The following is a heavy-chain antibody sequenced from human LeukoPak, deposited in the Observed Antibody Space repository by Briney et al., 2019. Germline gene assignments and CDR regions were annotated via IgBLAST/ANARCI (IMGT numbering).Heavy chain of an antibody. CDR3: ARGTPYDFWTKGDY. Sequence: ASVKVSCKASGYTFTGYYMHWVRQAPGQGLEWMGWINPNSGGTNYAQKLQGRVTMTTDTSASTAYMELRSLRSDDTAVYYCARGTPYDFWTKGDYWGQGTLVAVSS. D-gene: IGHD3-3*01. CDR1: GYTFTGYY. V-gene: IGHV1-2*02. CDR2: INPNSGGT. J-gene: IGHJ4*02.